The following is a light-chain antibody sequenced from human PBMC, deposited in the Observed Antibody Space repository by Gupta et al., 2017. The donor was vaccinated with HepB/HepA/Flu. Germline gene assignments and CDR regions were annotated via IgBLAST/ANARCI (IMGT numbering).Light chain of an antibody. CDR2: DVS. Sequence: QSALTQPASVSGSPGQSITISCTGTSSGVGGYNYVSWYQQHPGKAPKLVIYDVSNRPSGISNRFSGSKSGNTASLTISGLQAEDEADYYCSSYTSSSTRVLGGGTQLTVL. V-gene: IGLV2-14*03. J-gene: IGLJ2*01. CDR3: SSYTSSSTRV. CDR1: SSGVGGYNY.